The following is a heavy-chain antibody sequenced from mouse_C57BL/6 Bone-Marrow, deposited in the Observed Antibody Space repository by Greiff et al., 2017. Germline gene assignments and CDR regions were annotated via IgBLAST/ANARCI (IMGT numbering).Heavy chain of an antibody. J-gene: IGHJ4*01. V-gene: IGHV5-6*01. CDR2: ISSGGSYT. CDR1: GFTFSSYG. CDR3: ARQGREYAMDY. Sequence: EVKVVESGGDLVKPGGSLKLSCAASGFTFSSYGMSWVRQTPDKRLEWVATISSGGSYTYYPDSVKGRFTISRDNAKNTLYLQMSSLKSEDTAMYYCARQGREYAMDYWGQGTSVTVSS.